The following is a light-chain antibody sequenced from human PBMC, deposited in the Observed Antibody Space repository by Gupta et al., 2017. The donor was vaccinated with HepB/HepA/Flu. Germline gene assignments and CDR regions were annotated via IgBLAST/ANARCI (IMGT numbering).Light chain of an antibody. CDR1: SSDVGKYNL. CDR2: EVT. Sequence: HSALTQPASVSGSPGQSIIISCTGTSSDVGKYNLVSWYRQRPGKPPKLMIYEVTKRPSGVSNRFSGSKSGNTASLSISGLQAEDEAHYYCCSFAGSLSVFGGGTKLTVL. J-gene: IGLJ3*02. CDR3: CSFAGSLSV. V-gene: IGLV2-23*02.